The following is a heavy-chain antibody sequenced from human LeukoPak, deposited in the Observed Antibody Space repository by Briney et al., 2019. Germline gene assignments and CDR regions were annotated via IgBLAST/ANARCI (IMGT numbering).Heavy chain of an antibody. J-gene: IGHJ4*02. CDR2: ISWNSGSI. V-gene: IGHV3-9*01. CDR1: GFTFSSYW. D-gene: IGHD3-10*01. Sequence: GGSLRLSCAASGFTFSSYWMHWVRQAPGKGLEWVSGISWNSGSIGYADSVKGRFTISRDNAKNSLYLQMNSLRAEDTALYYCAKDIVANYFGSGNFDYWGQGTLVTVSS. CDR3: AKDIVANYFGSGNFDY.